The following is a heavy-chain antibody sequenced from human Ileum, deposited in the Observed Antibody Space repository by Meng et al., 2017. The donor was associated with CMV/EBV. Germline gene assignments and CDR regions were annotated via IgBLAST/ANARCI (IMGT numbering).Heavy chain of an antibody. CDR2: INQDGREK. CDR1: GFTFSNYW. CDR3: TRSLDY. V-gene: IGHV3-7*01. Sequence: GESLKISCAASGFTFSNYWMDWVRQTPGKGLEWVANINQDGREKYYVDSVEGRFTISRDNAKNSLYLQMNNLRAEDTAVYYCTRSLDYWGQGTLVTVSS. J-gene: IGHJ4*02.